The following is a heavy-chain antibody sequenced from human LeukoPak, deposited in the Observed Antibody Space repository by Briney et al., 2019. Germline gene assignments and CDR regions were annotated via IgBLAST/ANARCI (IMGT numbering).Heavy chain of an antibody. CDR3: ARAAMTTVTWSWFDP. Sequence: SVKVSCKASGGTFSSYAISRVRQAPGQGLEWMGGIIPIFGTANYAQKFQGRVTITADESTSTAYMELSSLRSEDTAVYYCARAAMTTVTWSWFDPWGQGTLVTVSS. V-gene: IGHV1-69*01. J-gene: IGHJ5*02. CDR1: GGTFSSYA. D-gene: IGHD4-17*01. CDR2: IIPIFGTA.